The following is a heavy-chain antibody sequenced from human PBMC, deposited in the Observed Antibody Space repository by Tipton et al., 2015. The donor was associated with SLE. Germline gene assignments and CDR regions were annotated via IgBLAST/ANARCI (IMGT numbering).Heavy chain of an antibody. CDR1: GYTFTSYY. J-gene: IGHJ4*02. CDR3: ARGEHCTSGVCYSD. CDR2: INPSGGGP. Sequence: VQLVQSGAEVKKPGASVKLSCKASGYTFTSYYIHWVRQAPGQGLEWMGIINPSGGGPEYAQEFQGRVTMTSDTSTTTAYMELSSLRSEDMAVYYCARGEHCTSGVCYSDWGQGTLVTVSS. V-gene: IGHV1-46*01. D-gene: IGHD2-8*01.